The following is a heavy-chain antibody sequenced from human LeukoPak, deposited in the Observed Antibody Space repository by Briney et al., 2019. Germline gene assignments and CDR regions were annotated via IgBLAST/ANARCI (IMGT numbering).Heavy chain of an antibody. J-gene: IGHJ6*03. D-gene: IGHD2-2*01. Sequence: GESLKISCKGSGYSFTNYWIGWVRQMPGKGLEWMGIIYPGDSDTRYSPSFQGQVTISADKSISTAYLQWSSLKASDTAMYYCARLGCSSTSCYYYYYYYYMDVWGKGTTVTVSS. CDR2: IYPGDSDT. CDR3: ARLGCSSTSCYYYYYYYYMDV. V-gene: IGHV5-51*01. CDR1: GYSFTNYW.